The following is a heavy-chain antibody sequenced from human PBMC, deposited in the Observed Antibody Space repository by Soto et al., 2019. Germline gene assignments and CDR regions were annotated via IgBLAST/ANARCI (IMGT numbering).Heavy chain of an antibody. Sequence: QVQLVQSGAEVKKPGASVKVSCKASGYTFTSYYMQWVRQAPGQGLEWMGIINPSGGSTSYAQKFQGRVTSTRDTSTSTVYMELSSLRSEDTAVYYCARVDVAGTYYFDYWGQGTLVTVSS. D-gene: IGHD6-19*01. CDR2: INPSGGST. CDR3: ARVDVAGTYYFDY. CDR1: GYTFTSYY. V-gene: IGHV1-46*01. J-gene: IGHJ4*02.